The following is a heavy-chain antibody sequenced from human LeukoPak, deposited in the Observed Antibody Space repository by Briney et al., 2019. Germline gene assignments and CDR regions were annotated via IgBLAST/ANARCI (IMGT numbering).Heavy chain of an antibody. V-gene: IGHV1-69-2*01. Sequence: ASVKVSCKASGYTFTDYYIHWVQQAPGKGLEWVGRVDPEDGETVYAEKFQGRVTITADTSTDTGYMELSSLRGEDTAVYYCATDQISMLRGVRVYMDVWGKGTSVTVSS. J-gene: IGHJ6*03. CDR2: VDPEDGET. CDR3: ATDQISMLRGVRVYMDV. CDR1: GYTFTDYY. D-gene: IGHD3-10*01.